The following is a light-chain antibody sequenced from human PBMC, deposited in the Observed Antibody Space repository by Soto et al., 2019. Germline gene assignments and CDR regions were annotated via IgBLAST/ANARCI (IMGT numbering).Light chain of an antibody. J-gene: IGKJ2*01. CDR2: GAS. Sequence: ETVMTQSPGTLSLSPGERATLSCRASQSVSSTYLAWYRHKPGQAPRLLIYGASSRAAGIPDRFSGSGSGTDFTLTISRLEPEDFAVYYCHHFGSSRHTFGQGTKVEIK. V-gene: IGKV3-20*01. CDR1: QSVSSTY. CDR3: HHFGSSRHT.